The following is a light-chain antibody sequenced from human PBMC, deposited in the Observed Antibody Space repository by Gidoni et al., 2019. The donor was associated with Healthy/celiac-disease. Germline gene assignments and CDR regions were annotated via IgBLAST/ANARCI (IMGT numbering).Light chain of an antibody. CDR1: QSVSSY. CDR3: QQRSNWPLT. CDR2: DAS. J-gene: IGKJ4*01. Sequence: IVLTHSPATLSLSPRESATLSCRPSQSVSSYLAWYQQKPGQAPRLLIYDASNRATGIPARFSGSGSGTDFTLTISSLEPEDFAVYYCQQRSNWPLTFGGGTKVEIK. V-gene: IGKV3-11*01.